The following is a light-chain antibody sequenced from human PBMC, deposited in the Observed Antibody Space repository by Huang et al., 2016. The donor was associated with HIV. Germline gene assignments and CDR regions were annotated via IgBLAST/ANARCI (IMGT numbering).Light chain of an antibody. CDR2: DGS. CDR3: QQYNNWPPGNT. CDR1: QSVSSN. J-gene: IGKJ5*01. Sequence: IIMMQSPATLSVSPGDWATFSCRASQSVSSNLAWYQVKPGQAPRLLIYDGSTSATGTPASFSGSGSGTEFTLTIISPQPEDFAIYYCQQYNNWPPGNTFGQGTRLEIK. V-gene: IGKV3-15*01.